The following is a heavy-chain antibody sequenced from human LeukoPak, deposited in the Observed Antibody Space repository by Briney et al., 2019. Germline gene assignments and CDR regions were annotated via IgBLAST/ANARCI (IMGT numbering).Heavy chain of an antibody. CDR2: IYSGGST. CDR1: GFTVSSNY. CDR3: ARTSDYYYYGMDV. Sequence: GGSLRLSCAASGFTVSSNYMSWVRQAPGKGLEWVSVIYSGGSTYYADSVKGRFTISRDNSKNTLYLQMNSLRAEDTAVYYCARTSDYYYYGMDVWGKATTVTVSS. J-gene: IGHJ6*04. V-gene: IGHV3-53*01.